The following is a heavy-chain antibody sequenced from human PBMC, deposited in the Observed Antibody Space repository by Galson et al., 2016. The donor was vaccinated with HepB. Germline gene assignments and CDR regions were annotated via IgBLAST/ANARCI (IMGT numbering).Heavy chain of an antibody. V-gene: IGHV1-69*13. CDR2: IIPIFGTT. CDR1: GGTFSNSA. J-gene: IGHJ4*02. Sequence: SVKVSCKASGGTFSNSAISWVRQPPGQGLEWMGVIIPIFGTTNYAQKFQGRVTITADESTSTANMELSSLRSEDTAVYYCARDRELLLDQWGQGTLVTVSS. CDR3: ARDRELLLDQ. D-gene: IGHD1-26*01.